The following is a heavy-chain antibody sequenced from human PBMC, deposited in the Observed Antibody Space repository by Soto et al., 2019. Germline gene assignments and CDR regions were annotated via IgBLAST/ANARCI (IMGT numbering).Heavy chain of an antibody. V-gene: IGHV3-23*01. J-gene: IGHJ4*02. Sequence: GGSLRLSCASSVFNLSRYAMNWVRHAPGKGLEWVSGISATGNRESYTNSVKGRFSISKDISKNMLYVQMNSLTDEDTAIYYCAKDRGRNYYSHFEHLGQGILVTVSS. CDR3: AKDRGRNYYSHFEH. CDR1: VFNLSRYA. D-gene: IGHD3-10*01. CDR2: ISATGNRE.